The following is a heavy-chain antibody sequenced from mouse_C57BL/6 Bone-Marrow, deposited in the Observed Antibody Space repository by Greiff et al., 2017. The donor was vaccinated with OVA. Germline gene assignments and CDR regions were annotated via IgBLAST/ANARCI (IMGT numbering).Heavy chain of an antibody. CDR3: ARGPEGYYVWYFDV. Sequence: VQLQQPGAELVMPGASVKLSCKASGYTFTSYWMHWVKQRPGQGLEWIGEIDPSDSYTNYNQKFKGKSTLTVDKSSSTAYMQLSSLTSEDSAVYYCARGPEGYYVWYFDVWGTGTTVTVSS. V-gene: IGHV1-69*01. J-gene: IGHJ1*03. CDR1: GYTFTSYW. D-gene: IGHD2-3*01. CDR2: IDPSDSYT.